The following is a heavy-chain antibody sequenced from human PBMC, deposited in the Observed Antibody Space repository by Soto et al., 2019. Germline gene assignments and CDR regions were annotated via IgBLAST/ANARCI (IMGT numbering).Heavy chain of an antibody. Sequence: GASVKVSCKASGGTFSSYAISWVRQAPGQGLEWMGGIIPIFGTANYAQKFQGRVTITADESTSTAYMELSSLRSEDTAVYYCVRGRVDYTPLNYYYYGMDVWGQGTTVTVSS. CDR2: IIPIFGTA. D-gene: IGHD4-4*01. V-gene: IGHV1-69*13. CDR3: VRGRVDYTPLNYYYYGMDV. CDR1: GGTFSSYA. J-gene: IGHJ6*02.